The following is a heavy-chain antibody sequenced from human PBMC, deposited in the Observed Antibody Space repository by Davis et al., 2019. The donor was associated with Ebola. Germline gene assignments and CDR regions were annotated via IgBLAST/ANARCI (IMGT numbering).Heavy chain of an antibody. CDR3: ASEKTGYSYGSGYYYGMDV. CDR1: GGSFSGYY. Sequence: SETLSLTCAVYGGSFSGYYWSWIRQPPGKGLEWIGEINHGGNTNYNPSLKSRLTISVDTSKNQFSLKLRSVTAADTAVYYCASEKTGYSYGSGYYYGMDVWGQGTTVTVSS. J-gene: IGHJ6*02. CDR2: INHGGNT. V-gene: IGHV4-34*01. D-gene: IGHD5-18*01.